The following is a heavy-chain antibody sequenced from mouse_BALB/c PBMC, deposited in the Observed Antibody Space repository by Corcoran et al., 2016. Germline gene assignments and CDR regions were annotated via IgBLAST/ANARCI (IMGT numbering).Heavy chain of an antibody. CDR2: IDPENGNT. CDR1: GFNIKDTY. J-gene: IGHJ4*01. V-gene: IGHV14-3*02. Sequence: EVQLQQSGAELVKPGASVKLSCTASGFNIKDTYMHWVKQRPEQGLEWIGRIDPENGNTKYDPKFQGKATITADTSSNTAYLQLSSLTSEDTAVYYCARSYGNYVGYAMDYWCPGTAVTVSS. D-gene: IGHD2-1*01. CDR3: ARSYGNYVGYAMDY.